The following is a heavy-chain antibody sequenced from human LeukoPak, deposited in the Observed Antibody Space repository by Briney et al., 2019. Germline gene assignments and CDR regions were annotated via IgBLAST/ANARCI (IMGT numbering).Heavy chain of an antibody. CDR1: GFTFSSYW. CDR3: AREPHYGYYYYIDV. CDR2: IKQDGSEK. V-gene: IGHV3-7*01. J-gene: IGHJ6*03. Sequence: GSLRLSCAASGFTFSSYWMSWVRQAPGKGLEWVANIKQDGSEKYYVDSVKGRFTISRDNAKNSLYLQMNSLRVEDTAVYYCAREPHYGYYYYIDVWGKGTTVTVSS.